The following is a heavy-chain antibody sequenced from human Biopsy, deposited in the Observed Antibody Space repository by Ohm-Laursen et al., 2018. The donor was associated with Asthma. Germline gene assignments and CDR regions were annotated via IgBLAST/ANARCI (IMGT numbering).Heavy chain of an antibody. J-gene: IGHJ1*01. D-gene: IGHD3-3*02. CDR3: ARTFHFRSPYHAEHYQL. V-gene: IGHV3-30*03. CDR1: GFSFGSFG. CDR2: ISFDGRYE. Sequence: LSLTCAATGFSFGSFGMHWVRQVPGKGPEWVALISFDGRYEYYADSVKGRFTISRDNPMKRLYLQMSSLTAEDTAVYYCARTFHFRSPYHAEHYQLWGQGTLVTVSS.